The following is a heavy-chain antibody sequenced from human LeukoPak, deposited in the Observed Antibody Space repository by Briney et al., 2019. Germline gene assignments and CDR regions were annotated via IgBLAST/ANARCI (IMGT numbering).Heavy chain of an antibody. V-gene: IGHV5-51*01. CDR3: ATQLTSGSYH. J-gene: IGHJ5*02. CDR2: TYPGNSDT. CDR1: GYSFTSYW. Sequence: GESLKISCKGTGYSFTSYWIGWVRQMPGKGLEWMGITYPGNSDTRYSPSFQGQVTISAVRSISTAYLQWSSLKASDTAMYYCATQLTSGSYHWGQGTLVTVSS. D-gene: IGHD3-10*01.